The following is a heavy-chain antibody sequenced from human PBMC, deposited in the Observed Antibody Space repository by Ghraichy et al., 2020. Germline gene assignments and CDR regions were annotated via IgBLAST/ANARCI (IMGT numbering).Heavy chain of an antibody. CDR1: GDSVYDNSAT. J-gene: IGHJ3*01. CDR3: ARADNRGGAYDV. D-gene: IGHD2-15*01. V-gene: IGHV6-1*01. CDR2: TYYRSKWYN. Sequence: SQTLSLTCVISGDSVYDNSATWNWVRQSPSRGLEWLGRTYYRSKWYNDYADSVNSRIIINPATSKNQFSLQLNSVTPEDTAVYYCARADNRGGAYDVWGQGTRVTVSS.